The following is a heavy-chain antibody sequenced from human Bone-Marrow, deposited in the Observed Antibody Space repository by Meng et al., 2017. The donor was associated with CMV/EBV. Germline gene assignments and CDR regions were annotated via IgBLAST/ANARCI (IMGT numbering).Heavy chain of an antibody. D-gene: IGHD3-22*01. CDR3: AKHYYDSSGYYPEAFHI. V-gene: IGHV3-23*01. J-gene: IGHJ3*02. Sequence: SLKISCAASGFPLRSYAMSWVRQAPGKGPEWVSAISSTGSTHYADSVKGRFTISRDNFKNTLHLQMNSLRAEDTAVYYCAKHYYDSSGYYPEAFHIWGQGTMVTVSS. CDR1: GFPLRSYA. CDR2: ISSTGST.